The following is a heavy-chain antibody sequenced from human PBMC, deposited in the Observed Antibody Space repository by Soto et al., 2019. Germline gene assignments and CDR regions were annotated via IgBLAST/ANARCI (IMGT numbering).Heavy chain of an antibody. Sequence: GRSLRLSCAASGFTCSSYGMHWVRQAPGKGLEWVAVIWYDGSNKYYADSVKGRFTISRDNSKNTLYLQMNSLRAEDTAVYYCARDLEHYGSSYMDVWGKGTTVTVSS. J-gene: IGHJ6*03. V-gene: IGHV3-33*01. CDR2: IWYDGSNK. D-gene: IGHD3-10*01. CDR1: GFTCSSYG. CDR3: ARDLEHYGSSYMDV.